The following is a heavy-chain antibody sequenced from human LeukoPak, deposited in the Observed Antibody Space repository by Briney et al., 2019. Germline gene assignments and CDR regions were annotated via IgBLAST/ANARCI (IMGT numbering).Heavy chain of an antibody. CDR1: GYTFTGYY. Sequence: AASVKVSCKASGYTFTGYYMHWVRQAPGQGLEWMGWINPNSGGTNYAQKFQGRVTMTRDTSISTAYMELSRLRSDDTAVYYCARVNKKASSSCYGYWGQGTLVTVSS. CDR2: INPNSGGT. D-gene: IGHD6-13*01. J-gene: IGHJ4*02. CDR3: ARVNKKASSSCYGY. V-gene: IGHV1-2*02.